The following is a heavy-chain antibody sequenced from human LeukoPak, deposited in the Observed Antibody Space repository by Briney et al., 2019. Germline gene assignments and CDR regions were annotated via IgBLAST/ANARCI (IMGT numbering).Heavy chain of an antibody. Sequence: SETLSLTWTVVGGSISSSYSSWIRQPPGKGLEWIGHISYSGSTNYNPSLKSRVTISLDTSKGQFSLILSSVTAADTAVYYCATTERWLQWDNWGQGSLVTVSS. CDR3: ATTERWLQWDN. D-gene: IGHD5-24*01. J-gene: IGHJ4*02. CDR1: GGSISSSY. V-gene: IGHV4-59*08. CDR2: ISYSGST.